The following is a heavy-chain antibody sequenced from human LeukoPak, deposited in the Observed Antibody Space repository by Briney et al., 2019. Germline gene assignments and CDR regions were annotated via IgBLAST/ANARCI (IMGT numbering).Heavy chain of an antibody. J-gene: IGHJ4*02. V-gene: IGHV3-11*03. CDR2: IGPTGSYT. CDR3: ARKLGGAQCGGECFFDH. D-gene: IGHD2-21*01. Sequence: PGGSLRLSCEASGFLLSVYYMSWFRLAPGKGLEWIGYIGPTGSYTTYADSVRGRFTLSRDNAKNLLFLQMTDLRTEDTAVYYCARKLGGAQCGGECFFDHWGQGTRVAVSS. CDR1: GFLLSVYY.